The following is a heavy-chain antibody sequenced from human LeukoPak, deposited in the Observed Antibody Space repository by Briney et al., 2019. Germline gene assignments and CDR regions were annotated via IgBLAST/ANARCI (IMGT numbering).Heavy chain of an antibody. V-gene: IGHV3-23*01. D-gene: IGHD2-2*01. CDR3: ADLATVPNSFDP. CDR2: ISGSGGNT. CDR1: GFSISNYA. J-gene: IGHJ5*02. Sequence: GGSLRLSCVVSGFSISNYAMNWVRQAPGKGLDWVSGISGSGGNTYYADSVKGRFTISRDNSKNTLYLHMNNLRAEDTAVYYCADLATVPNSFDPWGQGTLVTVSS.